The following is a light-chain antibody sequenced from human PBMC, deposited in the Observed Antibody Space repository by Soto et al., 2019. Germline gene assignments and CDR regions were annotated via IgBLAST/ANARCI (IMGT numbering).Light chain of an antibody. CDR3: QQTYTTAIS. J-gene: IGKJ4*01. CDR1: QTINNF. V-gene: IGKV1-39*01. CDR2: SAS. Sequence: DIQMTQSPSSLFASVGDRVTVTCRASQTINNFLTWYQQMSGRAPRVLIYSASTLQSGVPSRFSGSGSGTDFTLTINGLQPEDFASYFCQQTYTTAISFGGGTKVE.